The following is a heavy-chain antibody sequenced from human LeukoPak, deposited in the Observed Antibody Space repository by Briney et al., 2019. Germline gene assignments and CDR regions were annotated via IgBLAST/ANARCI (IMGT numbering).Heavy chain of an antibody. CDR1: GFTFDDYA. V-gene: IGHV3-9*03. D-gene: IGHD6-13*01. J-gene: IGHJ4*02. CDR2: ISWNSGSI. Sequence: PGGSLRLSCAASGFTFDDYAMHWVRQAPGKGLEWVSGISWNSGSIGYADSVKGRFTISRDNAKNSLYLQMNSLRAEDMALYYCAKGLGGHGRAAALDYWGQGTLVTVSS. CDR3: AKGLGGHGRAAALDY.